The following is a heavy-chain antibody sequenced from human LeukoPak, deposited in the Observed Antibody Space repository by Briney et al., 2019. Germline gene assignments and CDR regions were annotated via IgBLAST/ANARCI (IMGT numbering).Heavy chain of an antibody. D-gene: IGHD3-9*01. CDR3: ARSRLRYFDWLPTSFDH. CDR1: GFTFRNYW. CDR2: IKYDGSER. V-gene: IGHV3-7*01. J-gene: IGHJ4*02. Sequence: GGSLRLSCAASGFTFRNYWMSWVRQAPGKGPEWVANIKYDGSERNYVDSVKGRFTISRDNAKISLYLQLNSLRAEDTAVYYCARSRLRYFDWLPTSFDHWGQGALVTVSS.